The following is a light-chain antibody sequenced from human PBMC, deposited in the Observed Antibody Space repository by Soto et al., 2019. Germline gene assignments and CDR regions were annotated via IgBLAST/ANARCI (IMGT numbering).Light chain of an antibody. J-gene: IGKJ4*01. CDR3: QQYNSYPLT. CDR2: DVT. V-gene: IGKV1-5*01. Sequence: IQMTQSPSTLSASVGDKVTITCRASQSIDRWLAWYQQRPGRAPKLLIYDVTNLETGVPSRFSGSGSETEFTLTISSLQPDDFAIYYCQQYNSYPLTFGGGTKVDI. CDR1: QSIDRW.